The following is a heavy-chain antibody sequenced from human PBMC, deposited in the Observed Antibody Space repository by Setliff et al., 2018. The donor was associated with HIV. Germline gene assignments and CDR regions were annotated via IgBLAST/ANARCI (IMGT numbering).Heavy chain of an antibody. Sequence: ASVKVSCKVSGHTLTELSMHWVRQAPGKGLEWMGGFDPEKSEKIYAQKLQGRVTMTEDTSTDTAYMELRSLRSEDTAVYYCARRFGEVYDWIDPWGQGTLVTVSS. CDR3: ARRFGEVYDWIDP. CDR1: GHTLTELS. D-gene: IGHD3-10*01. J-gene: IGHJ5*02. V-gene: IGHV1-24*01. CDR2: FDPEKSEK.